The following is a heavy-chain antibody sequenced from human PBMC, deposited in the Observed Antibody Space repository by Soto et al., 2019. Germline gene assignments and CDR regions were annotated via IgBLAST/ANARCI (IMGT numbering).Heavy chain of an antibody. D-gene: IGHD3-10*01. J-gene: IGHJ6*02. CDR1: GGSFDDFY. CDR3: ARGQLVWYGDLTPYHRDMDV. Sequence: QVQLQQWGAGLLRPSETLSLTCAFYGGSFDDFYWSWVRQSPGKGLEWVGEISHDGGTNYSPSLPSRVSKSVDTSKNQFSLHLRSVTAADTGLYYCARGQLVWYGDLTPYHRDMDVWGQGTTVTVSS. V-gene: IGHV4-34*02. CDR2: ISHDGGT.